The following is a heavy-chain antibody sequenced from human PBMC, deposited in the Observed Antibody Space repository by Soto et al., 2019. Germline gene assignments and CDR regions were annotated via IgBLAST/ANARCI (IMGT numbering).Heavy chain of an antibody. D-gene: IGHD6-19*01. Sequence: QVQLQQWGAGLLKPSETLSLTCAVYGGSFSGYYWSWIRQPPGKGLEWIGEINHSGSTNYNPSLKRRVTISVDTSKTQFSLKLSSVTAAATAVYYCARPYSSVWFSFDPWGQGTLVTVSS. V-gene: IGHV4-34*01. J-gene: IGHJ5*02. CDR1: GGSFSGYY. CDR2: INHSGST. CDR3: ARPYSSVWFSFDP.